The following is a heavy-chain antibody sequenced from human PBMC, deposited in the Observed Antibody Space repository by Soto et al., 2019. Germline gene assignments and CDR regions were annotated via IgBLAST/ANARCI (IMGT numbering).Heavy chain of an antibody. D-gene: IGHD2-21*02. Sequence: GGSLILSCAASGFNFRSYAMSWVRQAPGKGLEWVSAISGSGGSTYYADSVKGRFTISRDNSKNTLYLQMNSLRAEDTAVYYCAKDGGNSGEYFQHWGQGTLVTVSS. CDR3: AKDGGNSGEYFQH. V-gene: IGHV3-23*01. CDR2: ISGSGGST. J-gene: IGHJ1*01. CDR1: GFNFRSYA.